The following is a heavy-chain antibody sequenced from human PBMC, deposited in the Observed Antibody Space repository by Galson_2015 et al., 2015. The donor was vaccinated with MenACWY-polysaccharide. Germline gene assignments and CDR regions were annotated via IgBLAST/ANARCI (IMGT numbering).Heavy chain of an antibody. D-gene: IGHD3-10*01. CDR2: MNPRSGHT. Sequence: SFPSSFSPFPSPSLPSFLPSPGQRLEWMGLMNPRSGHTEYAQKFQGRVTMTSNTAISTAYMELTSLRSEDTAVYYCARGHYGAWGQGTLVIVSS. CDR3: ARGHYGA. J-gene: IGHJ5*02. CDR1: FSPFPSPS. V-gene: IGHV1-8*01.